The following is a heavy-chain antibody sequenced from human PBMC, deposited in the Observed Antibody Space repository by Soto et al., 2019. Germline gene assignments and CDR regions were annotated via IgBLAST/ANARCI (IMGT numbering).Heavy chain of an antibody. CDR1: GYTFTDYH. CDR2: INPNCGTT. CDR3: ARGYYDILTGYYRPV. D-gene: IGHD3-9*01. Sequence: SGKVSRKDSGYTFTDYHINSVLQASGQGLEWMGWINPNCGTTNYAQKFQGRVTITAGKSTSTAYMELSSLRSEDTAVYYCARGYYDILTGYYRPVWGQGTTVTVSS. V-gene: IGHV1-69*06. J-gene: IGHJ6*02.